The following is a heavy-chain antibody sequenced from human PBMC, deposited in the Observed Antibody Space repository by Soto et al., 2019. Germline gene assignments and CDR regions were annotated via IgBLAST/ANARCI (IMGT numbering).Heavy chain of an antibody. CDR2: LHSSGLT. J-gene: IGHJ4*02. D-gene: IGHD2-8*01. Sequence: QVQLQESGPGLVQPSQTLSFTCTVSGGSIRSGDYYWSWIRQNPGKGLEWIGYLHSSGLTYYDPSLTSRVTMSVDMSKNQISLSLSSVTAADTAVYYCATKPNGLYFFDYWGQGALVTVSS. CDR3: ATKPNGLYFFDY. V-gene: IGHV4-30-4*01. CDR1: GGSIRSGDYY.